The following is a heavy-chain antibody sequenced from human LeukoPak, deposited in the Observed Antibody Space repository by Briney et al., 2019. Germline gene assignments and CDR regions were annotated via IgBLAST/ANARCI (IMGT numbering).Heavy chain of an antibody. J-gene: IGHJ4*02. CDR1: GYSSTSYW. CDR3: ARRRADGDYFDY. CDR2: IYPGDSDT. V-gene: IGHV5-51*01. Sequence: GESLQISCKGSGYSSTSYWIGWVRQMPGKGLEWMGIIYPGDSDTSYSPSFQGQVTISADKSISTAYLLWSSLKASDTAMYYCARRRADGDYFDYWGQGTLVTVSS. D-gene: IGHD4-17*01.